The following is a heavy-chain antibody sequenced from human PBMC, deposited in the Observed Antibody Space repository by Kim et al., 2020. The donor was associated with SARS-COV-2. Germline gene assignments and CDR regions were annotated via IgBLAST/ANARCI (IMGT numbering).Heavy chain of an antibody. CDR3: AKVPRYYYDSSGYFGDY. V-gene: IGHV3-23*01. Sequence: GGSLRLSCAASGFTFSSYAMSWVRQAPGKGLEWVSAISGSGGSTYYADSVKGRFTISRDNSKNTLYLQMNSLRAEDTAVYYCAKVPRYYYDSSGYFGDYWGQGTLGTVSS. J-gene: IGHJ4*02. D-gene: IGHD3-22*01. CDR2: ISGSGGST. CDR1: GFTFSSYA.